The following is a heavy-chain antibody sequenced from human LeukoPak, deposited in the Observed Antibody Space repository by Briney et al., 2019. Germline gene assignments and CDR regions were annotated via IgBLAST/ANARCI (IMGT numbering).Heavy chain of an antibody. J-gene: IGHJ6*02. CDR2: ISSSGSTI. CDR1: GFTFSSYE. V-gene: IGHV3-48*03. CDR3: ASNLLGSPDYYYYGMDV. D-gene: IGHD2-15*01. Sequence: GGSLRLSCAASGFTFSSYEMNWVRQAPGKGLEWVSYISSSGSTIYYADSVKGRFTFSRDNAKNSLYLQMNSLRAEDTAVYYCASNLLGSPDYYYYGMDVWGQGTTVTVSS.